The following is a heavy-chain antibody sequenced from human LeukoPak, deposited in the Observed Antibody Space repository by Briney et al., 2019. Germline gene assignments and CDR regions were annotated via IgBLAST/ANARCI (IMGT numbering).Heavy chain of an antibody. D-gene: IGHD5-24*01. V-gene: IGHV1-46*01. CDR1: VYTFAQYY. CDR3: ARPHEMATIREYYFDY. CDR2: INPTGGST. Sequence: GASVTVSFQPSVYTFAQYYIHWVRPAPGQGLEWMGVINPTGGSTTYAQKLQGRLTMTRDTSTSTVYMELSSLRSEDAAVYYCARPHEMATIREYYFDYWGQGTLVSVSS. J-gene: IGHJ4*02.